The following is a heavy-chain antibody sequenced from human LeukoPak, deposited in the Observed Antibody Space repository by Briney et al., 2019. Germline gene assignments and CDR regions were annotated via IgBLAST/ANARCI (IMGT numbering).Heavy chain of an antibody. CDR1: GFTFSTYA. CDR2: TSATGDTT. D-gene: IGHD1-26*01. V-gene: IGHV3-23*01. Sequence: PGGSLRLSCAASGFTFSTYAMNWVRQAPGKGLEWVSATSATGDTTSYAGSVKGRFIISRDNSKNTLYLQMRSMRAEDTAVYYCAKEREIYSGSYYYFDYWGQGTLVTVSS. CDR3: AKEREIYSGSYYYFDY. J-gene: IGHJ4*02.